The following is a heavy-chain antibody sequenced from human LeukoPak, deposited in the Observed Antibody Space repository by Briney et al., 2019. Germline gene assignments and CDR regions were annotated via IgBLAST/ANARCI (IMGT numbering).Heavy chain of an antibody. Sequence: PSETLSLTCTVSGGSISSYYWSWIRQPPGKGLEWIGYIYYSGSTNYNPSLKSRVTISVDTSKNQFSLKLSSVTAADTAVYYCARLWVTTGVAAADYWGQGTLVTVSS. CDR3: ARLWVTTGVAAADY. CDR1: GGSISSYY. CDR2: IYYSGST. J-gene: IGHJ4*02. D-gene: IGHD6-13*01. V-gene: IGHV4-59*01.